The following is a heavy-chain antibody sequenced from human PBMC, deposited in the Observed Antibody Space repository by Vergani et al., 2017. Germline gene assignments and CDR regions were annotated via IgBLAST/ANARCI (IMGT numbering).Heavy chain of an antibody. V-gene: IGHV3-11*04. CDR1: GFSFRDYY. D-gene: IGHD3-22*01. CDR3: AGEPTNHENGGYFDE. J-gene: IGHJ4*02. Sequence: QVQLEESGGGLVKPGGSLRLSCAVSGFSFRDYYMSWLRQAPGKGLEWVAYISNTGGTIYYADSVKGRFTISRDNANNSLFLQLNSLRADDTAVYYCAGEPTNHENGGYFDEWGQGTLVTVAS. CDR2: ISNTGGTI.